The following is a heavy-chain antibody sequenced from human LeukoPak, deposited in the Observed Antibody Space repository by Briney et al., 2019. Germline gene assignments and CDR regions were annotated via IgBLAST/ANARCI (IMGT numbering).Heavy chain of an antibody. Sequence: ASVKVSCKASGYTFTGYFMHWERQAPGQGPEWMGWINPDSGVTKSAQKFQGRVTMTRDTSISTAYMELTSLASDDTAVYYCARVGDGGTHLTYRAQGTLVTVSS. J-gene: IGHJ4*02. CDR1: GYTFTGYF. D-gene: IGHD3-10*01. CDR3: ARVGDGGTHLTY. CDR2: INPDSGVT. V-gene: IGHV1-2*02.